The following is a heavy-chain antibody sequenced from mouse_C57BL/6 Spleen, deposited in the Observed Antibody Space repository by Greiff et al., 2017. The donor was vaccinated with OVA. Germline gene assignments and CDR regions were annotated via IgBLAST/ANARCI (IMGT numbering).Heavy chain of an antibody. V-gene: IGHV5-16*01. CDR1: GFTFSDYY. CDR3: ARVYDYDYAMDY. J-gene: IGHJ4*01. D-gene: IGHD2-4*01. CDR2: INYDGSST. Sequence: EVKLVESEGGLVQPGRSLKLSCTASGFTFSDYYMAWVRQVPEKGLEWVANINYDGSSTYYLDSLKSRFIISRDNAKNILYLQMSSLKSEDTATYYCARVYDYDYAMDYWGQGTSVTVSS.